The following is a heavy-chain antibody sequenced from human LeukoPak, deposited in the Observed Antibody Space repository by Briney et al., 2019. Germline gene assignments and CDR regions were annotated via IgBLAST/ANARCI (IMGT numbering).Heavy chain of an antibody. J-gene: IGHJ4*02. D-gene: IGHD6-13*01. V-gene: IGHV4-34*01. CDR2: INHSGST. Sequence: SETLSLTCAVYGGSFSGYYWSWIRQPPGEGLEWIGEINHSGSTNYNPSLKSRVTISVDTSKNQFSLKLSSVTAADTAVYYCARGRQQLVPLDFDYWGQGTLVTVSS. CDR3: ARGRQQLVPLDFDY. CDR1: GGSFSGYY.